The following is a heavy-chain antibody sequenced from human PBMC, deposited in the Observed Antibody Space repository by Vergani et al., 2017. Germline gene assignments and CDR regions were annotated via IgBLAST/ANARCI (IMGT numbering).Heavy chain of an antibody. CDR1: GGSISSSSYY. CDR3: ARVDYSSGCYVSHVDY. CDR2: IAYSGST. Sequence: QLQLQESGPGLVKPSETLSLTCTVSGGSISSSSYYWGWIRQPPGKGLEWIGSIAYSGSTYYNPSLKSRVTISGDTSKNQFSLKLGSVTAADTSVYYCARVDYSSGCYVSHVDYWGQGTLVTVSS. V-gene: IGHV4-39*01. D-gene: IGHD6-19*01. J-gene: IGHJ4*02.